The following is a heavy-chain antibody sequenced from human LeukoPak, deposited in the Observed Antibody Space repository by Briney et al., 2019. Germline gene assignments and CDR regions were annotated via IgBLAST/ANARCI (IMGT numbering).Heavy chain of an antibody. Sequence: ASVKVSCKASGYTFISYYTHWVRQAPGQGLQWMGIINPSGGTTSYGQKFQGRVTMTRDTSTSTVYMEVSSLRYEDTAVYYCARAPGPDVFDIWGQGTMVTVSS. CDR3: ARAPGPDVFDI. V-gene: IGHV1-46*01. J-gene: IGHJ3*02. CDR1: GYTFISYY. CDR2: INPSGGTT.